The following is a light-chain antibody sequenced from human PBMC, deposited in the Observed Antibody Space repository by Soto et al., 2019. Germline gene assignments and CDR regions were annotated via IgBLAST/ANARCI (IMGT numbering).Light chain of an antibody. Sequence: QSVLTQPPSVSAAPGQKVTISCTGTSRDIGGYDFVSWYQQHPGKAPKLMIYDVFKRPSGVPDRFSGSKSGNTASLTVSGLQADDEADYYCSSYGGSNNLLFGGGTKLTVL. J-gene: IGLJ2*01. CDR3: SSYGGSNNLL. CDR1: SRDIGGYDF. CDR2: DVF. V-gene: IGLV2-8*01.